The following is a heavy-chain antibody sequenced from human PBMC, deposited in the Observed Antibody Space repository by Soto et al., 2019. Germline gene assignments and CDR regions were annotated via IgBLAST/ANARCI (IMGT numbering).Heavy chain of an antibody. J-gene: IGHJ4*02. Sequence: SETLSLTCAVYGGSFSGYYWSWIRQPPGKGLEWIGEINHSGSTNYNPSLKSRVTISVDTSKNQFSLKLSSVTAADTAVYYCARDRYCSSTSCPNFDYWGQGTLVTVSS. CDR3: ARDRYCSSTSCPNFDY. D-gene: IGHD2-2*01. V-gene: IGHV4-34*01. CDR2: INHSGST. CDR1: GGSFSGYY.